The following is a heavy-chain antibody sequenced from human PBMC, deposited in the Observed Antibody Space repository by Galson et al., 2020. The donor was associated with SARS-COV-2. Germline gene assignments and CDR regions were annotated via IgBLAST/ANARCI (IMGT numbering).Heavy chain of an antibody. Sequence: SETLSLPCTVPGGSISSYYCSWIRQPPGKGLEWSGYIYYSGSTNYNPSLKSRVTTSVDTSKNQFSLKLSCVTAADTAVYYCARGFDYWGQGTLVTVSS. CDR1: GGSISSYY. V-gene: IGHV4-59*01. CDR3: ARGFDY. J-gene: IGHJ4*02. CDR2: IYYSGST.